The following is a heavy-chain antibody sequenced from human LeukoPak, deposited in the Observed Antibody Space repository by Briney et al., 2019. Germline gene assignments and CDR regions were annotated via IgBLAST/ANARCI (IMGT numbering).Heavy chain of an antibody. J-gene: IGHJ5*02. Sequence: VASVKVSCKASGYTFTSFGISWVRQAPGQGLEWMGWISAYNGNTNYAQKLQGRVTMTTDTSTSTAYMELRSLRSDDTAVYYCARGFWFGDSKWFDPWGQGTLVTVSS. V-gene: IGHV1-18*01. D-gene: IGHD3-10*01. CDR2: ISAYNGNT. CDR3: ARGFWFGDSKWFDP. CDR1: GYTFTSFG.